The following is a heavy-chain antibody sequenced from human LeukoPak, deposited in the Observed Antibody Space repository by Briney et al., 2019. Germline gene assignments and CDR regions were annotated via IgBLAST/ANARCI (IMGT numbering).Heavy chain of an antibody. J-gene: IGHJ4*02. D-gene: IGHD5-18*01. CDR1: GGSFSGYY. V-gene: IGHV4-34*01. Sequence: PSGTLSLTCAVYGGSFSGYYWSWIRQPPGKGLEWIGEINHSGSTNYNPSLKSRVTISVDTSKNQFSLKLSSVTAADTAVYHCARLLNPSSIQLSFDYWGQGTLVTVSS. CDR3: ARLLNPSSIQLSFDY. CDR2: INHSGST.